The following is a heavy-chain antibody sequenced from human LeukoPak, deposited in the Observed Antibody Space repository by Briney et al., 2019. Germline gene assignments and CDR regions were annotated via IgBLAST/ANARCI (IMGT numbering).Heavy chain of an antibody. D-gene: IGHD2-8*02. Sequence: SSETLSLTCAVSGGSFSGHYWNWIRQPPGKGLEWIGEINHGGSTNYNPSLKSRVTISVDTSKNQFSLKLNSVTAADTAVYYCARAVAYGIDTGYFDYWGQGTLVTVSS. CDR2: INHGGST. CDR3: ARAVAYGIDTGYFDY. J-gene: IGHJ4*02. V-gene: IGHV4-34*01. CDR1: GGSFSGHY.